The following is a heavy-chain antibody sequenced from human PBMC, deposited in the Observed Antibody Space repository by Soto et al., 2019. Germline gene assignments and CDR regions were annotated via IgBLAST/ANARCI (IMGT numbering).Heavy chain of an antibody. V-gene: IGHV1-24*01. J-gene: IGHJ4*02. D-gene: IGHD6-13*01. CDR3: ATGPAAGPWYFDY. CDR1: GYTLTELS. CDR2: FDPEDGET. Sequence: ASVKVSSKVSGYTLTELSMHWVRQAPGKGLEWMGGFDPEDGETIYAQKFQGRVTMTEDTSTDTAYMELSSLRSEDTAVYYCATGPAAGPWYFDYWGQGTLVTVSS.